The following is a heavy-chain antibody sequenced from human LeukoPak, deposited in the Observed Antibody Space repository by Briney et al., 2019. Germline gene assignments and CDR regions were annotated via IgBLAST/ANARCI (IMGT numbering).Heavy chain of an antibody. CDR2: ISWNSGSI. CDR3: AKEYYYDSSGYPVAFDI. J-gene: IGHJ3*02. D-gene: IGHD3-22*01. Sequence: GGSLRLSCAASGFTFDDYAMHWVRQAPGKGLEWVSGISWNSGSIGYADSVKGRFTISRDNAKNSLYLQMNSLRAEDTALYYCAKEYYYDSSGYPVAFDIWGQGTMVTVSS. CDR1: GFTFDDYA. V-gene: IGHV3-9*01.